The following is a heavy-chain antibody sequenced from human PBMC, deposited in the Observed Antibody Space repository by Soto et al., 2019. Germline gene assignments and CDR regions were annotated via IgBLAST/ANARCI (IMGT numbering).Heavy chain of an antibody. V-gene: IGHV4-4*07. CDR2: IYSSGTT. J-gene: IGHJ5*02. Sequence: ASETLSLTCTVSGISIDNYYCSWIRQSAGKGLEWIGRIYSSGTTNYNPSLKSRVTMSVDMSKSQFSLNVRSVTAADTAVYYCVRDVGGSGWFDPWGQGTLVTVSS. CDR3: VRDVGGSGWFDP. CDR1: GISIDNYY.